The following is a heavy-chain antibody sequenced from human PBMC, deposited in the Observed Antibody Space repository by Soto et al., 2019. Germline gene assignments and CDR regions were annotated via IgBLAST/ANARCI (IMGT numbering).Heavy chain of an antibody. D-gene: IGHD6-19*01. Sequence: QITLKESGPTLVKPTQTLTLTCTFSGFSLSARGMGVGWIRQPPGKALEWLALIYWDADKWYSPSLRSRLTITEDTPKNQVVLTTTNMDPVDTATYYCAHRSRGWQYYFPYWGQGTLATVSS. CDR1: GFSLSARGMG. CDR3: AHRSRGWQYYFPY. CDR2: IYWDADK. J-gene: IGHJ4*02. V-gene: IGHV2-5*02.